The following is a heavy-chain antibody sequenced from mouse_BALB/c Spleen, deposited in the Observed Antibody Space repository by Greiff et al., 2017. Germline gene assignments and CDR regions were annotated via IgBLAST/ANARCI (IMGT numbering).Heavy chain of an antibody. Sequence: VQLKQSGAELVKPGASVKLSCTASGFNIKDTYMHWVKQRPEQGLEWIGRIDPANGNTKYDPKFQGKATITADTSSNTAYLQLSSLTSEDTAVYYCARDALYAMDYWGQGTSVTVSS. CDR1: GFNIKDTY. V-gene: IGHV14-3*02. J-gene: IGHJ4*01. CDR2: IDPANGNT. CDR3: ARDALYAMDY.